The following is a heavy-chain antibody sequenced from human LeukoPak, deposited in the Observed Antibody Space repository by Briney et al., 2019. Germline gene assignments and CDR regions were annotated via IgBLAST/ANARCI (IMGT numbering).Heavy chain of an antibody. J-gene: IGHJ4*02. Sequence: PGGSLRLSCVASGFTFSSYWMHWVRQDPRKGLVWVSSISSSSSYIYYADSVKGRFTISRDNAKNSLYLQMNSLRAEDTAVYYCARDRVGWELLRGYFDYWGQGTLVTVSS. CDR1: GFTFSSYW. V-gene: IGHV3-21*01. CDR3: ARDRVGWELLRGYFDY. D-gene: IGHD1-26*01. CDR2: ISSSSSYI.